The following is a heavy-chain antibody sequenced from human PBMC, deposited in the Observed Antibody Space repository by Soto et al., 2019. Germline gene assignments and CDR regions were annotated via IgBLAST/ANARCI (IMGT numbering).Heavy chain of an antibody. D-gene: IGHD5-12*01. CDR1: GFTFSSYA. J-gene: IGHJ4*02. V-gene: IGHV3-30-3*01. Sequence: GGSLRLSCAASGFTFSSYAMHWVRQAPGKGLEWVAVISYDGSNKYYADSVKGRFTISRDNSKNTLYLQMNNLRAEDTAVYYCASGVEMATPRVHYWGQGTQVTVSS. CDR3: ASGVEMATPRVHY. CDR2: ISYDGSNK.